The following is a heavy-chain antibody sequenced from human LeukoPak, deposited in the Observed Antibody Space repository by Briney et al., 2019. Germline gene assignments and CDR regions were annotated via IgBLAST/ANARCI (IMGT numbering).Heavy chain of an antibody. V-gene: IGHV1-46*01. CDR1: GYTFTSYY. J-gene: IGHJ5*02. CDR3: AVGGAVAGTKPHRFDP. Sequence: GASVKVSCKASGYTFTSYYMHWVRQAPGQGLEWMGIINPSGGSTSYAQKFQGRVTMTRDTSTSTVYMELSSLRSEDTAVYYCAVGGAVAGTKPHRFDPWGQGTLVTVSS. CDR2: INPSGGST. D-gene: IGHD6-19*01.